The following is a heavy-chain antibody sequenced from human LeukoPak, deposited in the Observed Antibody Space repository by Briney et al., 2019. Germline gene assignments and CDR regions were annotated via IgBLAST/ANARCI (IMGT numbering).Heavy chain of an antibody. D-gene: IGHD2-2*01. V-gene: IGHV3-33*06. CDR1: GFTFSTYG. Sequence: PGGSLRLSCAAFGFTFSTYGMHWVRQAPGKGLEWVAVVWHDGNNKYYADSVRGRFTISRDNSKKTLYLQMNSLRAEDTAVYYCAKGLYCTSTSCYMGNYYYYYMDVWGKGTTVTVSS. CDR2: VWHDGNNK. J-gene: IGHJ6*03. CDR3: AKGLYCTSTSCYMGNYYYYYMDV.